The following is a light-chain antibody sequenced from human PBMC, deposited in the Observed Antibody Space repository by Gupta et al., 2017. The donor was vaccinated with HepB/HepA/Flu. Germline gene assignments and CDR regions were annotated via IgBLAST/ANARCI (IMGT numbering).Light chain of an antibody. CDR3: AAWDDSLNGV. Sequence: QSVLTQPPSASGTPGQRVTISCSGSSSNIGSHPVNWYQQLPGTAPKLLIYSNNQRPSGVPYRFSGSKSGTSASLAISGLQSEDEADYYCAAWDDSLNGVFGGGTKLTVL. CDR1: SSNIGSHP. J-gene: IGLJ3*02. CDR2: SNN. V-gene: IGLV1-44*01.